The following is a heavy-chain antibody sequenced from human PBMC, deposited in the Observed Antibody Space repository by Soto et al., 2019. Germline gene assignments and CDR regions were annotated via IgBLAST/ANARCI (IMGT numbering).Heavy chain of an antibody. CDR2: VNPYSGGA. CDR1: GYTFTGYF. V-gene: IGHV1-2*02. D-gene: IGHD3-10*01. CDR3: ARVIRGAYYNSPLDT. Sequence: ASVKVSCKASGYTFTGYFMHWVLQAPGQGLEWMGWVNPYSGGADYAQSFQGRVTMTRDTSISTVYMELSRLRFDDTAVYYCARVIRGAYYNSPLDTWGQGTVVTV. J-gene: IGHJ5*02.